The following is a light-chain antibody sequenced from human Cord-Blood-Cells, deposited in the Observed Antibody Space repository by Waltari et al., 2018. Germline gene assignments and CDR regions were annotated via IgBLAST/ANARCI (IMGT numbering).Light chain of an antibody. CDR3: QQYNNWPPVYT. CDR2: GAS. V-gene: IGKV3-15*01. J-gene: IGKJ2*01. Sequence: EIVMTQSPATLSVSPGERATLSCSASQSVSSNLAWYQQKPGQAPRLLIYGASTRATGSPARFSGSGSGTEFTLTISSLQSEDFAVYYCQQYNNWPPVYTFGQGTKLEIK. CDR1: QSVSSN.